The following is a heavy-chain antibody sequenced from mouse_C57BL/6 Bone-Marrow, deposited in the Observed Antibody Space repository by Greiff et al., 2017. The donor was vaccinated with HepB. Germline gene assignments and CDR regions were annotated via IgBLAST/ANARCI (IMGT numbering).Heavy chain of an antibody. V-gene: IGHV1-26*01. Sequence: VQLQQSGPELVKPGASVKISCKASGYTFTDYYMNWVKQSHGKSLEWIGDINPNNGGTSYNQKFKGKATLTVDKSSSTAYMELRSLTSEDSAVYYCARSGYYARGGYFDVWGTGTTVTVSS. J-gene: IGHJ1*03. CDR2: INPNNGGT. D-gene: IGHD1-1*01. CDR1: GYTFTDYY. CDR3: ARSGYYARGGYFDV.